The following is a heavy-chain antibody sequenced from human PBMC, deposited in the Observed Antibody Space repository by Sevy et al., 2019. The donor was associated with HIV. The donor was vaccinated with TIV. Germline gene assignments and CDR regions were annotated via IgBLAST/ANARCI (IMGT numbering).Heavy chain of an antibody. CDR3: ARDKNYYVSGSFDY. J-gene: IGHJ4*01. V-gene: IGHV1-69*13. D-gene: IGHD3-10*01. Sequence: ASVKVSCKASGGIFRSNAISWVRQAPGQGLEWMGGIIAVFGTTHYAQKFQGRVTITADESRSPAYMELSSLKSEDTAVYYCARDKNYYVSGSFDYRGQGSQVTVSS. CDR2: IIAVFGTT. CDR1: GGIFRSNA.